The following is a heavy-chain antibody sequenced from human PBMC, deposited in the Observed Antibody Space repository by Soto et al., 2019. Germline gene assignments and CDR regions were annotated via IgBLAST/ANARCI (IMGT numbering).Heavy chain of an antibody. CDR2: INSDGSST. J-gene: IGHJ4*02. Sequence: GESLRLSSASSGFPFINYWMDWVRQVPGKGMMWVSRINSDGSSTVYADSVKGRFTISRDNAKSTLYLQMNSLTAEETAVYDCSRNPAPRGWYDYWAQGALETVSS. CDR3: SRNPAPRGWYDY. V-gene: IGHV3-74*01. D-gene: IGHD6-19*01. CDR1: GFPFINYW.